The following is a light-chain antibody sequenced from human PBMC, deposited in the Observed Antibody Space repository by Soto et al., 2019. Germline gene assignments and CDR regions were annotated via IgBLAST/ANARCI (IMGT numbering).Light chain of an antibody. CDR1: QTISSW. Sequence: DIQMTQSPSTLSASVGDRVTITCRASQTISSWLAWHQQKSGRAPKLLIYDASSLEGGVPSRFSGSGSGTEFTLTSSSLQADDFATYYCQQYSAYPYTFGQGTKVEI. CDR3: QQYSAYPYT. CDR2: DAS. V-gene: IGKV1-5*01. J-gene: IGKJ2*01.